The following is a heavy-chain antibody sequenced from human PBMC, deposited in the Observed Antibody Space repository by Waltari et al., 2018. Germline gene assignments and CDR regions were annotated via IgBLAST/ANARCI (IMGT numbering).Heavy chain of an antibody. CDR3: ARDSRDYGDSY. Sequence: EVQLVESGGGLVQPGGSLRLSCAASGFTFSSYSMNWARKAPGKGLEWVSYISRSRSTRYYADSEKGRFTISRDNAKNSLYLQRNSLRAEDTAVYYCARDSRDYGDSYWGQGTLVTVSS. CDR2: ISRSRSTR. CDR1: GFTFSSYS. J-gene: IGHJ4*02. D-gene: IGHD4-17*01. V-gene: IGHV3-48*01.